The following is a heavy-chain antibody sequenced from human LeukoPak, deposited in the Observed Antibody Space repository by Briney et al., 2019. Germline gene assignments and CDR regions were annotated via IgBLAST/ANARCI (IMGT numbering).Heavy chain of an antibody. V-gene: IGHV3-72*01. CDR3: ARNSFGLGDY. CDR1: GFTLSDFY. Sequence: GGSLRLSCAASGFTLSDFYMDWVRQAPGKGLEWAGRIRNKLNSDTTEYAASVKDRFTISRDDSKKSLHLQMNSLKTEDTAVYYCARNSFGLGDYWGQGTLVTVSA. CDR2: IRNKLNSDTT. D-gene: IGHD3/OR15-3a*01. J-gene: IGHJ4*02.